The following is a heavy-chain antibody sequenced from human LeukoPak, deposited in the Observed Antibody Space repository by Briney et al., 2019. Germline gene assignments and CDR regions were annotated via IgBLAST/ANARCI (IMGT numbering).Heavy chain of an antibody. D-gene: IGHD3-10*01. J-gene: IGHJ4*02. Sequence: PSETLSLTCTVSGFSVTTDSYCWGWLRQPPGKGLEWIGYDYGGGNTIYDPSLKRRVTISVDTSKNQFSLTLTSVTAADTAVYFCARDHFGSLDSWGQGILVTFSS. CDR2: DYGGGNT. V-gene: IGHV4-61*01. CDR3: ARDHFGSLDS. CDR1: GFSVTTDSYC.